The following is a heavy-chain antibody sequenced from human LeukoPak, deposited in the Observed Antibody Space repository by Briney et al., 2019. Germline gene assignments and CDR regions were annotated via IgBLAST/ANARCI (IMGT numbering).Heavy chain of an antibody. CDR3: ARANYYDSSGYYGDFDY. J-gene: IGHJ4*02. D-gene: IGHD3-22*01. V-gene: IGHV1-2*06. CDR2: INPNSSGT. CDR1: GYTFTSYG. Sequence: ASVKVSCKASGYTFTSYGISWVRQAPGQGLEWMGRINPNSSGTNYAQKFQGRVTMTRDTSIGTAYMELSRLRSDDTAVYYCARANYYDSSGYYGDFDYWGQGTLVTVSS.